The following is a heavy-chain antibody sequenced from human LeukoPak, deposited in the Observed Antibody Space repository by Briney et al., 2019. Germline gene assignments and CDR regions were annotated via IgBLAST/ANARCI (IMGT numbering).Heavy chain of an antibody. CDR2: MYYSGSS. V-gene: IGHV4-39*07. Sequence: SETLSLTCTVSGGSIRSPGYYWGWTRQPPGKGLEWIGSMYYSGSSFYNPSLKSRVAISVDTSKNQFSLKLSSVTAADTAVYYCAGGPPAVINPVYYYYGMDVWGQGTTVTVSS. J-gene: IGHJ6*02. CDR1: GGSIRSPGYY. CDR3: AGGPPAVINPVYYYYGMDV. D-gene: IGHD3-16*02.